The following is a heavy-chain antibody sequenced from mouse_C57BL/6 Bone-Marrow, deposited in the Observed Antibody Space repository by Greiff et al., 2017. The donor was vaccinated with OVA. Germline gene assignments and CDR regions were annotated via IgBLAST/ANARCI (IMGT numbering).Heavy chain of an antibody. V-gene: IGHV1-82*01. CDR3: ARSYYYGSSYGY. CDR1: GYAFSSSW. Sequence: VQLQQSGPELVKPGASVKISCKASGYAFSSSWMNWVKQRPGKGLEWIGRIYPGDGDTNYTGKFKGKATLTADKSSSTAYIQLSSLTSEDSAFYFCARSYYYGSSYGYWGQGTTLTVSS. CDR2: IYPGDGDT. J-gene: IGHJ2*01. D-gene: IGHD1-1*01.